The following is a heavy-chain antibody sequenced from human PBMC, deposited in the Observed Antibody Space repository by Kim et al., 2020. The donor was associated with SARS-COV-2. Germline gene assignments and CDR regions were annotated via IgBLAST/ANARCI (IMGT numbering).Heavy chain of an antibody. Sequence: SYADSVKGRFTISRDNAKNTLYLQMNSLRAEDTAVYYCARDARWDLDFDYWGQGTLVTVSS. V-gene: IGHV3-74*01. CDR3: ARDARWDLDFDY. D-gene: IGHD1-26*01. J-gene: IGHJ4*02.